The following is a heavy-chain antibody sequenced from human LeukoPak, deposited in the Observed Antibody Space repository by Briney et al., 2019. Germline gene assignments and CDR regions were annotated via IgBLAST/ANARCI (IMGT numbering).Heavy chain of an antibody. V-gene: IGHV3-53*01. CDR1: GFTVSSNY. Sequence: GGSLRLSCAASGFTVSSNYMSSVRQAPGKGLEWVSVIYSGGSTYYADSVKGRFTISRDNSKNTLYLQMNSLRAEDTAVYYCARVEYSGSYDAFDIWGQGTMVTVSS. J-gene: IGHJ3*02. CDR2: IYSGGST. CDR3: ARVEYSGSYDAFDI. D-gene: IGHD1-26*01.